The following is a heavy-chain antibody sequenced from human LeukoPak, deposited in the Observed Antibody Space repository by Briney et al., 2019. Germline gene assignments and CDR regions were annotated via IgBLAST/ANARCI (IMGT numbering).Heavy chain of an antibody. Sequence: GGSLRLSCAASGFTFSSYAMAWVRQAPGRGLEWVSTIGSSAGTTLYADSVKGRFTISRDNSKNTLYLQMNSLRAEDTAVYYCARDQSSGLIDYWGQGTLVTVSS. J-gene: IGHJ4*02. D-gene: IGHD6-19*01. CDR1: GFTFSSYA. CDR3: ARDQSSGLIDY. CDR2: IGSSAGTT. V-gene: IGHV3-23*01.